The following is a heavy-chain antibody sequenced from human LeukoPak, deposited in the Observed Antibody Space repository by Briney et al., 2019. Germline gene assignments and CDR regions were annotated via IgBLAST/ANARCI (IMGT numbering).Heavy chain of an antibody. V-gene: IGHV4-34*01. CDR1: GGSFSGYY. D-gene: IGHD6-13*01. J-gene: IGHJ6*03. CDR3: ARGFRAAYYYYYYYMDV. CDR2: INHSGST. Sequence: PSETLSLTCAVYGGSFSGYYWSWIRQPPGKGLEWIGEINHSGSTNYNPSLKSRVTISVDTSKNQFSLKLSSVTAADTAVYYCARGFRAAYYYYYYYMDVWGKGTTVTISS.